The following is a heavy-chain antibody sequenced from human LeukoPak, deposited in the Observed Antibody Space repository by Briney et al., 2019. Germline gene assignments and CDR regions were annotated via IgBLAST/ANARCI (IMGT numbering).Heavy chain of an antibody. CDR1: GYTFTSYA. CDR2: INAGNGNT. V-gene: IGHV1-3*01. Sequence: GASVKVSCKASGYTFTSYAMHWVRQAPGQRLEWMGWINAGNGNTKYSQKFQGRVTITRDTSASTAHMELSSLRSEDTAVYYCARDILTGYYYFDYWGQGTLVTVSS. D-gene: IGHD3-9*01. J-gene: IGHJ4*02. CDR3: ARDILTGYYYFDY.